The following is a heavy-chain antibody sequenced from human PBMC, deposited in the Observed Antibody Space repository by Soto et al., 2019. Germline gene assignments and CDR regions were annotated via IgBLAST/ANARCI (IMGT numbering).Heavy chain of an antibody. CDR2: TRDKGNSYTT. CDR3: ARTSPDWHNGFGI. V-gene: IGHV3-72*01. Sequence: PGGSLRLSCEASGFTFSDHYMDWVRQAPGKGLQWVGRTRDKGNSYTTEYAASVKGRFTISRDDSKNSLYLQMNSLRSVDTALYYRARTSPDWHNGFGIWGRGTRV. D-gene: IGHD3-9*01. CDR1: GFTFSDHY. J-gene: IGHJ3*02.